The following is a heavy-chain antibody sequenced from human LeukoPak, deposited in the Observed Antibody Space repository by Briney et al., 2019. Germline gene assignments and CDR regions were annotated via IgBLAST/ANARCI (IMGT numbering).Heavy chain of an antibody. CDR3: ARDPGYYDFWSGYPNLYYYYMDV. CDR2: IWYDGSNK. Sequence: GGSLRLFCGASGFTFSSYGMHWVRQAPGKGLVWVAVIWYDGSNKYYADSVKGRFTISRDNSKNTLYLQMNSLRAEDTAVYYCARDPGYYDFWSGYPNLYYYYMDVWGKGTTVTVSS. D-gene: IGHD3-3*01. V-gene: IGHV3-33*01. J-gene: IGHJ6*03. CDR1: GFTFSSYG.